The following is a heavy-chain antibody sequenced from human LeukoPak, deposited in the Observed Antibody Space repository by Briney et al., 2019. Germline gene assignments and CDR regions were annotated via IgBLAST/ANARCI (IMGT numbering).Heavy chain of an antibody. CDR2: IYSGGST. CDR3: ARWPYSSSYYFDY. Sequence: GGSLRLSCAASGFTVSSNYMSWVRQAPGKGLEWVSVIYSGGSTYYADSVKGRFTISRDNAKNSLYLQMNSLRAEDTAVYYCARWPYSSSYYFDYWGQGTLVTVSS. D-gene: IGHD6-6*01. J-gene: IGHJ4*02. V-gene: IGHV3-53*01. CDR1: GFTVSSNY.